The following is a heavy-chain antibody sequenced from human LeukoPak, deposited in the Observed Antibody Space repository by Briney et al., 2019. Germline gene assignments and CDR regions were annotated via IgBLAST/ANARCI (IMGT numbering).Heavy chain of an antibody. CDR2: IYYSGST. J-gene: IGHJ4*02. CDR3: ARGSGYSYGYEVDY. CDR1: GGSISSYY. Sequence: SETLSLICTVSGGSISSYYWSWIRQPPGKGLEWLGYIYYSGSTNYNPSLKGRVTISVDTSKNQFSLKLSSVTAADTAVYYCARGSGYSYGYEVDYWGQGTLVTVSS. V-gene: IGHV4-59*01. D-gene: IGHD5-18*01.